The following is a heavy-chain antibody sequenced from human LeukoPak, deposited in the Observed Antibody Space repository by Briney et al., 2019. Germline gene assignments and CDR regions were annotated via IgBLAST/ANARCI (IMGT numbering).Heavy chain of an antibody. CDR2: IYPGDSDT. CDR3: ARQDAKVRGVWYYGMDV. J-gene: IGHJ6*02. V-gene: IGHV5-51*01. Sequence: GESLKISCKGSGYSFTSYWIAWVRQMPGKGLEWMGIIYPGDSDTRYSPSFQGQVTISADKSISTAYLQWSSLKASDTAMYYCARQDAKVRGVWYYGMDVWGQGTTVTVSS. D-gene: IGHD3-10*01. CDR1: GYSFTSYW.